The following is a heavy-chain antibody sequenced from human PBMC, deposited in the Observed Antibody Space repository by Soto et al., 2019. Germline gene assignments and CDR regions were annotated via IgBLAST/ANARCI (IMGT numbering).Heavy chain of an antibody. CDR3: ARLDIVVVPAAKMRNIVASVDY. CDR2: MYFSGTT. Sequence: SETLSLTCTVSGGSITSPNWWTWVRQPPGGGLEWIGEMYFSGTTNYNPSLKSRVAISLDKTKQLFSLKLSSVTAADTAVYYCARLDIVVVPAAKMRNIVASVDYWGQGALVTVSS. D-gene: IGHD2-2*01. V-gene: IGHV4-4*02. J-gene: IGHJ4*02. CDR1: GGSITSPNW.